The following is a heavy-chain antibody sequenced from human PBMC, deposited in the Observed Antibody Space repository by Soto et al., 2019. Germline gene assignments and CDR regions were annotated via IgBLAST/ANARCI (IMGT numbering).Heavy chain of an antibody. J-gene: IGHJ6*02. Sequence: GGSLRLSCAASGFTFSSYWMHWVRQAPGKGLVWVSRINSDGSSTSYADSVKGRFTISRDNAKNTLYLQMNSLRAEDTAVYYCARVGPYYDFWSGYPLGMDVWGQGTTVTVSS. CDR3: ARVGPYYDFWSGYPLGMDV. V-gene: IGHV3-74*01. CDR1: GFTFSSYW. CDR2: INSDGSST. D-gene: IGHD3-3*01.